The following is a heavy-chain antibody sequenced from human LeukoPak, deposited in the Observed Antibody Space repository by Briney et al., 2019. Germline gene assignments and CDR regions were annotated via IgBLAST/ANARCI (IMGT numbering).Heavy chain of an antibody. V-gene: IGHV4-34*01. J-gene: IGHJ4*02. CDR2: INHSGST. D-gene: IGHD3-22*01. CDR1: GGSFSGYY. Sequence: SETLSLTCAVYGGSFSGYYWSWIRQPPGKGLEWIGEINHSGSTYYNPSLKSRVTISVDTSKNQCSLKLSSVTTADTAVYYCARGAGYYYDSSGYYYWGQGTLVTVSS. CDR3: ARGAGYYYDSSGYYY.